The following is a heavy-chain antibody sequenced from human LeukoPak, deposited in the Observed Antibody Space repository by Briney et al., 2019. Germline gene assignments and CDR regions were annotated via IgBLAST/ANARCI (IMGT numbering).Heavy chain of an antibody. CDR3: AKGKRVGPPYHLDS. D-gene: IGHD1-26*01. J-gene: IGHJ4*02. CDR1: GFAFSNYA. CDR2: MSGSVGKT. V-gene: IGHV3-23*01. Sequence: GGSLRLSCAASGFAFSNYAMTWVRQAPGQGLEWISAMSGSVGKTYYADSVKGRFTISRDSSQNTLYLQMNNLRPDDTAVYNCAKGKRVGPPYHLDSWGQGTLVPVSS.